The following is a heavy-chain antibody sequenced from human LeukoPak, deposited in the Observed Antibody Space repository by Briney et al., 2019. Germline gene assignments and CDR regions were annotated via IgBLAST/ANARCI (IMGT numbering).Heavy chain of an antibody. D-gene: IGHD2-2*01. J-gene: IGHJ4*02. CDR2: INHSGST. Sequence: PSETLSLTCAVYGGSFSGYYLSWIRQPPGKGLEWIGEINHSGSTNYNPSLKNRVTISVDMSKNQFSLKLSYVSAADTAVYYCARGGRSGFVVVPGPKRGRSYFDYWGQGTLVTVSS. V-gene: IGHV4-34*01. CDR3: ARGGRSGFVVVPGPKRGRSYFDY. CDR1: GGSFSGYY.